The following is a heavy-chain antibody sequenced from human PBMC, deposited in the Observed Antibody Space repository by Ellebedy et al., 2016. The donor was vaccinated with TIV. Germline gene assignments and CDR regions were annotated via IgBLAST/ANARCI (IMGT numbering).Heavy chain of an antibody. CDR2: IWYDGSNK. J-gene: IGHJ6*02. CDR1: GFTFSNYG. Sequence: GESLKISCAASGFTFSNYGMHWVRQAPSKGLEWVAVIWYDGSNKDYIDYVKGRFTISRDNSKNMLSLQMNSLRAEDTAVYYCARGGYCSGGSCYGAFYYYYGMDVWGQGTTVTVSS. CDR3: ARGGYCSGGSCYGAFYYYYGMDV. V-gene: IGHV3-33*01. D-gene: IGHD2-15*01.